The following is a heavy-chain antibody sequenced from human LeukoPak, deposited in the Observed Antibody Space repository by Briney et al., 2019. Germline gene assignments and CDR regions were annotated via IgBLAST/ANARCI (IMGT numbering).Heavy chain of an antibody. Sequence: GGSLRLSCAASGFTFDDYGMSWVRQAPGKGLEWVSGINWNGGSTGYADSVKGRFTISRDNAKNSLYLQMNSLGAEDTALYYCARDSRWLQKDYWGQGTLVTVSS. J-gene: IGHJ4*02. CDR1: GFTFDDYG. CDR2: INWNGGST. V-gene: IGHV3-20*04. CDR3: ARDSRWLQKDY. D-gene: IGHD5-24*01.